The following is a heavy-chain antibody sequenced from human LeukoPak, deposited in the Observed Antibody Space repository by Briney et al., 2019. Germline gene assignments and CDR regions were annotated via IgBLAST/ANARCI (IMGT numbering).Heavy chain of an antibody. D-gene: IGHD1-26*01. J-gene: IGHJ4*02. CDR2: INPNSGGT. Sequence: GASVKVSCKASGYTFTGYYIHWVRQAPGQGLEWMGRINPNSGGTNYAQKFQGRVTMTRDTSISTAYMELSRLRSDDTAVYYCARAGGGSYYLGVNFDYWGQGTLVTVSS. CDR1: GYTFTGYY. CDR3: ARAGGGSYYLGVNFDY. V-gene: IGHV1-2*06.